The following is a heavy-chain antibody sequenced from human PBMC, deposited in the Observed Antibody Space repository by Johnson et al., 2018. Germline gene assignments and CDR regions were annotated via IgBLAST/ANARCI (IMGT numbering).Heavy chain of an antibody. J-gene: IGHJ6*03. Sequence: QVQLQQWGAGLLKPSETLSLTCAVYGGSFSGYYWSWIRQPPGKGLEWIGEINHSGSTNYNPSLKSRVTISVDTSKNQFSLKLSSVTAADTAVYYCARELGLYYYYMDVWGKGTTVTVSS. V-gene: IGHV4-34*01. CDR3: ARELGLYYYYMDV. CDR2: INHSGST. CDR1: GGSFSGYY. D-gene: IGHD1-26*01.